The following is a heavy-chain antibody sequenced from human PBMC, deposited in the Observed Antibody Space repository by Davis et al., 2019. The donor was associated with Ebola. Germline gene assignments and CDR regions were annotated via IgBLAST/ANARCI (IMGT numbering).Heavy chain of an antibody. CDR2: IYYSGST. CDR1: GGSISSYY. D-gene: IGHD5-24*01. V-gene: IGHV4-59*08. CDR3: ARGGAGYNWDY. Sequence: PSETLSLTCTVSGGSISSYYWSWIRQPPGKGLEWIGYIYYSGSTNYNPSLKSRVTMSVDTSKNQFSLKLSSVTAADTAVYYCARGGAGYNWDYWGQGTLVTVSS. J-gene: IGHJ4*02.